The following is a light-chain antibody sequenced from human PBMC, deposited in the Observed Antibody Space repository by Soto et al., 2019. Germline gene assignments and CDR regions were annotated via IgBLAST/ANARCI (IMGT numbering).Light chain of an antibody. Sequence: EIAMTPSPATLSVSPGETATLSCRASHSVGSKLAWYQQKPGQAPRLLIYDTSTRGTGIPARFSGSGSGTEFTLTISSQQSEDFAVYYCQQYNTWRSITFGQGTRLEI. CDR1: HSVGSK. CDR3: QQYNTWRSIT. V-gene: IGKV3-15*01. CDR2: DTS. J-gene: IGKJ5*01.